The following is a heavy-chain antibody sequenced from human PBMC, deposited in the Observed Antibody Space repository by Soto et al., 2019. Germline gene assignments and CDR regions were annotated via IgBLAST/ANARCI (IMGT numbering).Heavy chain of an antibody. CDR1: GGTFSSYT. Sequence: QVQLVQSGAEVKKPGSSVKVSCKASGGTFSSYTISWVRQAPGQGLEWMGRIIPILGIANYAQKFQGRVTITADKSTSTAYMELSSLRSEDTAVYYCARGRIAVAHQHGMDVWGQGTTVTVSS. V-gene: IGHV1-69*02. J-gene: IGHJ6*02. D-gene: IGHD6-19*01. CDR2: IIPILGIA. CDR3: ARGRIAVAHQHGMDV.